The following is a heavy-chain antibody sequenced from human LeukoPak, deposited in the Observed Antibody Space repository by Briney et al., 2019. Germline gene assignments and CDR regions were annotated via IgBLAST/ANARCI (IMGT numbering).Heavy chain of an antibody. D-gene: IGHD3-22*01. CDR3: AVSFGSSGYYDY. CDR1: GYTFTGYY. Sequence: ASAKVSCKASGYTFTGYYMHWVRQAPGQGLEWMGWINPNSGGTNYAQKFQGWVTMTRDTSISTAYMELSRLRSDDTAVYYCAVSFGSSGYYDYWGQGTLVTVSS. J-gene: IGHJ4*02. CDR2: INPNSGGT. V-gene: IGHV1-2*04.